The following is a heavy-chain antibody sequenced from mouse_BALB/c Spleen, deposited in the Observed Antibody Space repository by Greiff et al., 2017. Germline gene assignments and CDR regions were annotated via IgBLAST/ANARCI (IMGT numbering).Heavy chain of an antibody. Sequence: VQLQQSGAELVKPGASVKLSCKASGYTFTSYYMYWVKQRPGQGLEWIGEINPSNGGTNFNEKFKSKATLTVDKSSSTAYMQLSSLTSEDSAVYYCSYGKGDYAMDYWGQGTSVTVSA. CDR3: SYGKGDYAMDY. CDR2: INPSNGGT. D-gene: IGHD2-1*01. V-gene: IGHV1S81*02. J-gene: IGHJ4*01. CDR1: GYTFTSYY.